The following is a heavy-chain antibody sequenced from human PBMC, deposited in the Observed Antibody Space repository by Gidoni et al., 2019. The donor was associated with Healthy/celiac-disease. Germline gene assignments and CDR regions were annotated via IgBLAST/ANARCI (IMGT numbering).Heavy chain of an antibody. Sequence: EVQLVESGGGLVQPGRSLRLSCTASGFTFGDSAMSWFRQAPGKGLEWVGFIRSKAYGGTTEYAASVKGRFTISRDDSKSIAYLQMNSLKTEDTAVYYCTRDQFRGYCSGGSCYLGSDYWGQGTLVTVSS. D-gene: IGHD2-15*01. J-gene: IGHJ4*02. CDR2: IRSKAYGGTT. V-gene: IGHV3-49*03. CDR1: GFTFGDSA. CDR3: TRDQFRGYCSGGSCYLGSDY.